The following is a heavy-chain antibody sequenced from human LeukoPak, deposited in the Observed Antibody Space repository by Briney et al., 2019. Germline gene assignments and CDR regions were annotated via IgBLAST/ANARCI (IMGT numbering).Heavy chain of an antibody. CDR1: GFTVSSNY. Sequence: PGGSLRLSCAASGFTVSSNYMSWVRQAPGKGLEWVSVIYSGGSTYYADSVKGRFTISRDNSKNTLYLQMNSLRAEDTAVYYCARDSYSSGWYAFDIWGQGTMVTVSS. CDR2: IYSGGST. CDR3: ARDSYSSGWYAFDI. J-gene: IGHJ3*02. V-gene: IGHV3-66*01. D-gene: IGHD6-19*01.